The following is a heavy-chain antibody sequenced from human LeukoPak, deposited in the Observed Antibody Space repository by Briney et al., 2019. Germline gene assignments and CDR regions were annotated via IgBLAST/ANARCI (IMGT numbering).Heavy chain of an antibody. J-gene: IGHJ4*02. CDR1: GGSFSGYY. V-gene: IGHV4-34*01. Sequence: PSETLSLTCAVYGGSFSGYYWSWIRQPPRKGLEWIGEINHSVSINYNTSLKSRVTISVETSKNKFSLKLSSMTAAVTAVYYCARGRATGYFWSGYYSASSYYPRPLVPGGIDYWGQGTLVTVSS. CDR2: INHSVSI. D-gene: IGHD3-3*01. CDR3: ARGRATGYFWSGYYSASSYYPRPLVPGGIDY.